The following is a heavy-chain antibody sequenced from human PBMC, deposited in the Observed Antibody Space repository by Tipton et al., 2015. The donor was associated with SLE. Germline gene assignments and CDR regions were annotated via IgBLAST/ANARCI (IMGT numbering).Heavy chain of an antibody. CDR3: VKVGGD. V-gene: IGHV3-30*18. CDR1: GFTFSSYG. CDR2: ISPDGNQN. J-gene: IGHJ4*02. D-gene: IGHD3-16*01. Sequence: SLRLSCAASGFTFSSYGMQWVRQAPGKGLEWVAVISPDGNQNHMADSVKGRFTVSRDNSKNTLYLEMNSLRVEDTAIYYCVKVGGDWGQGILVTVSS.